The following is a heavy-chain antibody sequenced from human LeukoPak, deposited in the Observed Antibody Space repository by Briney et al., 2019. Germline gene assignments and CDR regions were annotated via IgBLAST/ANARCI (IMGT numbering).Heavy chain of an antibody. V-gene: IGHV1-69*04. CDR1: GGTFSSYA. D-gene: IGHD6-13*01. Sequence: SVKVSCKASGGTFSSYAISWVRQAPGQGLEWMGRIIPILGIANYAQKFQGRVTITADKSTSTAYMELSSLRSEDTAVYYCARVSSSWYNWFDPWGQGTLVTVSS. CDR3: ARVSSSWYNWFDP. CDR2: IIPILGIA. J-gene: IGHJ5*02.